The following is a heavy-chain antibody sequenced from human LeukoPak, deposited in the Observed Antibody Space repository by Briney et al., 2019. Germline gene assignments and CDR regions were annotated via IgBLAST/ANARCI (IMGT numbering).Heavy chain of an antibody. CDR3: ARAHPYDFWSGYYLDY. D-gene: IGHD3-3*01. Sequence: PSQTLSLTCAVSGGSISSGGYSWSWIRQPPGKGLEWIGYIYHSGSTYYNPSLKSRVTISVDRSKNQFSLRLSSVTAADTAVYYCARAHPYDFWSGYYLDYWGQGTLVTVSS. V-gene: IGHV4-30-2*01. CDR1: GGSISSGGYS. J-gene: IGHJ4*02. CDR2: IYHSGST.